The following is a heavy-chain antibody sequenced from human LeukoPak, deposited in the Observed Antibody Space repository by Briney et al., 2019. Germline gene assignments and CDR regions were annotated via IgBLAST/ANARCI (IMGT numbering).Heavy chain of an antibody. CDR1: GFTFSSYG. D-gene: IGHD3-22*01. Sequence: GGSLRLSCGASGFTFSSYGMSWVRQAPGKGLEWVSGIRGSGDSTTYADSVKGRFTVSRDNSKNTLYLQMSSLRAEDTAVYYCAKGHYDGGPYYYFDYWGQGTLVTVSS. CDR3: AKGHYDGGPYYYFDY. J-gene: IGHJ4*02. V-gene: IGHV3-23*01. CDR2: IRGSGDST.